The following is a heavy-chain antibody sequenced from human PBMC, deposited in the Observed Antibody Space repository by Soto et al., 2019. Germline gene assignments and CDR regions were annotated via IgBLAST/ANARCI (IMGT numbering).Heavy chain of an antibody. CDR2: ISGSGGST. V-gene: IGHV3-23*01. CDR1: GFTFSSYA. CDR3: AKDYDFWSGYRAIDY. J-gene: IGHJ4*02. Sequence: EVQLLESGGGLVQPGGSLRLSCAASGFTFSSYAMSWVRQAPGKGLEWGSAISGSGGSTYYADSVKGRFTISRDNSKNTLYLQMNSLRAEDTAVYYCAKDYDFWSGYRAIDYWGQGTLVTVSS. D-gene: IGHD3-3*01.